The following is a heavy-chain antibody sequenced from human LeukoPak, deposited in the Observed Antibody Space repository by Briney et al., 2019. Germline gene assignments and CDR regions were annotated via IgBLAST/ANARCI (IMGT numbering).Heavy chain of an antibody. Sequence: GESLKISCQGSGYSFTSYWIAWVRQMPGKGLEWMGFIYPGDSDTRYSPSFQGQDTISVDKSISTAYLQWSSLKASDTAMYYCVKLNSIVEPKGFDYWGQGTLVTVSS. CDR2: IYPGDSDT. J-gene: IGHJ4*02. D-gene: IGHD1-26*01. CDR3: VKLNSIVEPKGFDY. CDR1: GYSFTSYW. V-gene: IGHV5-51*01.